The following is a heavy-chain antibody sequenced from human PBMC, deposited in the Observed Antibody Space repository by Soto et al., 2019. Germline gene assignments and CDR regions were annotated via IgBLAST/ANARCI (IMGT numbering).Heavy chain of an antibody. J-gene: IGHJ5*02. CDR3: ASTYSTSWYWFDP. CDR1: GFSLSNAGLG. Sequence: QVTVKESGPVLVKPTETLTLTCTVSGFSLSNAGLGVSWIRQPPGKALEWLAHIFSNDEKSYSPSLKSRLTISKDTNKSQVVLIMTNMDPVDTATYYCASTYSTSWYWFDPWGKGTLVTVSS. CDR2: IFSNDEK. D-gene: IGHD6-13*01. V-gene: IGHV2-26*04.